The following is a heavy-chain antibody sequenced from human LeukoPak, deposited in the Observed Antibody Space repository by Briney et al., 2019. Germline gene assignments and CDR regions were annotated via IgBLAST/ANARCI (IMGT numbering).Heavy chain of an antibody. D-gene: IGHD3-22*01. CDR3: ARLGGYYYDSSGYSFDY. CDR1: GGSISSSSYY. V-gene: IGHV4-39*01. Sequence: SETLSLTCTVSGGSISSSSYYWGWIRQPPGKGLEWIGSIYYSGSTYYNPSLKSRVTISVDTSKNQFSLKLSSVTAADTAVYYCARLGGYYYDSSGYSFDYWGQGTLVTVSS. J-gene: IGHJ4*02. CDR2: IYYSGST.